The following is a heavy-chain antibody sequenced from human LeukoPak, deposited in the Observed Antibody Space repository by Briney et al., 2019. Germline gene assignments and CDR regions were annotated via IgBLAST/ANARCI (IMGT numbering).Heavy chain of an antibody. CDR2: IWYDGSNK. Sequence: GRSLRLSCAASGFTFSSYGMHWVRQAPGKGLEWVAVIWYDGSNKYYADSVKGRFTISRDNSKNTLYLQMNSLRAEDTAVYYCAKYLGSGSYPDAFDIWGQGTMVTVS. V-gene: IGHV3-33*06. J-gene: IGHJ3*02. CDR3: AKYLGSGSYPDAFDI. D-gene: IGHD1-26*01. CDR1: GFTFSSYG.